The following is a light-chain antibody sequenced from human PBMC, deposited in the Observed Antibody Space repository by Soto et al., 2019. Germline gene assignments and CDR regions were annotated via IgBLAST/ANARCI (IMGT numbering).Light chain of an antibody. Sequence: QSALTQPPSASGSPGQSVTISCTGTSSDVGGYNYVSWYQQNPGKVPKLMIYEVNKRPSGVPDRFSGSKSGNTASLTVSGLQAADEADYYCTSYAGGNNVFGTGTKVTVL. CDR1: SSDVGGYNY. CDR2: EVN. V-gene: IGLV2-8*01. J-gene: IGLJ1*01. CDR3: TSYAGGNNV.